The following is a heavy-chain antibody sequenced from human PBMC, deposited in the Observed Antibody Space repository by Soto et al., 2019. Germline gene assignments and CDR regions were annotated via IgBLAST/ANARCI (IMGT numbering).Heavy chain of an antibody. CDR3: ARTWAVRGDNWFDP. D-gene: IGHD3-10*01. V-gene: IGHV4-31*03. Sequence: SETLSLTCTVSGGSISSDDFYWSWIRQHPGKGLEWIGYIYYSGNTYYNPSLKSRVTILVDTSKNQFSLKLSSVTAADTAVYYCARTWAVRGDNWFDPWGQGTLVTVSS. CDR1: GGSISSDDFY. J-gene: IGHJ5*02. CDR2: IYYSGNT.